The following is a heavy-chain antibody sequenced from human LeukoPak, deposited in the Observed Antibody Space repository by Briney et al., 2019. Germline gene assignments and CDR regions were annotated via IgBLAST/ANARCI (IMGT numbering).Heavy chain of an antibody. J-gene: IGHJ4*02. D-gene: IGHD2-21*02. V-gene: IGHV1-18*01. Sequence: EASVKVSCKASGYTFTSYGISWVRQAPGQGPEWMGWISGYNGETSYVQKFQGRVTMTTDTSTSTAYMEVRSLRSDDTAVYYCATGHGGDYYFDYWGQGTLVTVSS. CDR3: ATGHGGDYYFDY. CDR1: GYTFTSYG. CDR2: ISGYNGET.